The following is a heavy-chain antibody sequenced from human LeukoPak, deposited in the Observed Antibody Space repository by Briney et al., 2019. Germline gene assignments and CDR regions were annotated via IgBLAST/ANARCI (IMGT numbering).Heavy chain of an antibody. D-gene: IGHD2-2*01. CDR3: ASGYQRLLGAFDI. V-gene: IGHV4-61*03. CDR2: IYYSGST. J-gene: IGHJ3*02. Sequence: SETLSLTCTVSGGSISSSSYYWGWIRQPPGKGLEWIGYIYYSGSTNYNPSLKSRVTISVDTSKNHFSLKLSSVTAADTAVYYCASGYQRLLGAFDIWGQGTMVTVSS. CDR1: GGSISSSSYY.